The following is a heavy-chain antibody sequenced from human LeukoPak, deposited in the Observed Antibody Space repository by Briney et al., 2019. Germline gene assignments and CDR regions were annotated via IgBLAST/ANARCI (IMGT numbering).Heavy chain of an antibody. CDR1: GFTFSSYG. Sequence: GGSLRLSCAASGFTFSSYGMHWVRQAPGKGLEWVAVISYDGSNKYYADSVKGRFTISRDNSKNTLYLQMNSLRAEDTAVYYCAKSPRGVYYYGMDVWGQGTTVTVSS. CDR3: AKSPRGVYYYGMDV. V-gene: IGHV3-30*18. D-gene: IGHD3-10*01. J-gene: IGHJ6*02. CDR2: ISYDGSNK.